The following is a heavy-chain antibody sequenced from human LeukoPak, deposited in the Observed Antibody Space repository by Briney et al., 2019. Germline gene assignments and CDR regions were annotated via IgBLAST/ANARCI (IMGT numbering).Heavy chain of an antibody. V-gene: IGHV4-34*01. CDR1: GGSFSGYY. Sequence: SETLSLTCAVYGGSFSGYYWSWIRQPPGKGLEWIGEINHSGSTNYNPSLKSRVTISVDTSKDQFSLKLSSVTAADTAVYYCARGSQSLGYCSGGSCRAKIFDYWGQGTLVTVSS. CDR3: ARGSQSLGYCSGGSCRAKIFDY. D-gene: IGHD2-15*01. CDR2: INHSGST. J-gene: IGHJ4*02.